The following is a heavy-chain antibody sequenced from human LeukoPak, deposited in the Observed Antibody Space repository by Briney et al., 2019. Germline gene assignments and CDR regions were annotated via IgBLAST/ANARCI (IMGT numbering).Heavy chain of an antibody. CDR1: GYTFTTYY. CDR3: ARDLYGVVTAGY. D-gene: IGHD2-21*02. Sequence: GSVKVSCKASGYTFTTYYMHWVRQAPGQGLEWMGIINPSGGSTSYAQKFQGRVTMTRDPSISTAYMELSRLRSDDTAVYYCARDLYGVVTAGYWGQGTLVTVSS. J-gene: IGHJ4*02. V-gene: IGHV1-46*01. CDR2: INPSGGST.